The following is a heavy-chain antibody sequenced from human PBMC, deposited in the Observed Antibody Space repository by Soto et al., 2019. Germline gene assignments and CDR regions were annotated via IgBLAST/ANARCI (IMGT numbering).Heavy chain of an antibody. Sequence: SGGSLRLSCAVSGFTFSTNGMNWVRQAPGKGLEWVASISSGSSFIYYTDSVKGRFTISRDNARNSLYLQMDSLRAEDSAVYYCARDRSYYDSSGYLYYFDYWGQGTLVTVSS. D-gene: IGHD3-22*01. CDR2: ISSGSSFI. CDR1: GFTFSTNG. J-gene: IGHJ4*02. CDR3: ARDRSYYDSSGYLYYFDY. V-gene: IGHV3-21*01.